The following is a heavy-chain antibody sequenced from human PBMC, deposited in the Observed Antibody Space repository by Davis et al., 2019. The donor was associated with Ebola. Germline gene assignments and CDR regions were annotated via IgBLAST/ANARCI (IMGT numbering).Heavy chain of an antibody. CDR2: ISYDGSNK. CDR1: GFTFSSYA. V-gene: IGHV3-30-3*01. CDR3: ARDGKGNLDGYNYRVLRPPY. J-gene: IGHJ4*02. Sequence: GESLKISCAASGFTFSSYAMHWVRQAPGKGLEWVAVISYDGSNKYYADSVKGRFTISRDNSKNTLYLQMNSLRAEDTAVYYCARDGKGNLDGYNYRVLRPPYWGQGTLVTVSS. D-gene: IGHD5-24*01.